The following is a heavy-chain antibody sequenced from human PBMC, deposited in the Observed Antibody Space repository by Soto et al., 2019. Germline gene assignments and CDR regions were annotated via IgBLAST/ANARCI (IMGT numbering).Heavy chain of an antibody. CDR3: ARGGSSDWQVAFDI. J-gene: IGHJ3*02. CDR2: INYSGSN. Sequence: PSETLSLSCAVDDGYFSTYYWNWIRQSPGKGLEWIGKINYSGSNNYNPSLKSRVTISIDMSKNQVSLKLTSVTAADTAVYFFARGGSSDWQVAFDIWGQGTTVTVS. V-gene: IGHV4-34*01. D-gene: IGHD6-19*01. CDR1: DGYFSTYY.